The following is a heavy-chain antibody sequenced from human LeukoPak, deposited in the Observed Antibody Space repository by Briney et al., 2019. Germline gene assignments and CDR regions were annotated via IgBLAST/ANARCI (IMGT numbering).Heavy chain of an antibody. Sequence: ASVKVSCKASGYTFTSYFIHWVRQAPGQGLEWMGIINPSAGSTTYAQKFQGRVTMTRDTSTSTVYMELSSLRSEDTAVYYCARDQDYYGSGSNPSPHWGQGTLVTVSS. D-gene: IGHD3-10*01. CDR1: GYTFTSYF. CDR3: ARDQDYYGSGSNPSPH. CDR2: INPSAGST. J-gene: IGHJ1*01. V-gene: IGHV1-46*01.